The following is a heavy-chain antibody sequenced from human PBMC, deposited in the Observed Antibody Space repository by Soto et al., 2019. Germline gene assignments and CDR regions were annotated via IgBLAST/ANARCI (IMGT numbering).Heavy chain of an antibody. CDR3: ARGPTDYYDNSANYFLDY. V-gene: IGHV1-18*01. CDR2: ISTYNGNT. Sequence: QVQLVQSRAEVKKPGASVKVSCKACGYTFITYGVSWVRQAPGQGLDWLGWISTYNGNTRYAERLQGRVTMTTDTTTHTAYMELRNLRSDDTAVYYCARGPTDYYDNSANYFLDYWGQGTLVTVSS. J-gene: IGHJ4*02. CDR1: GYTFITYG. D-gene: IGHD3-22*01.